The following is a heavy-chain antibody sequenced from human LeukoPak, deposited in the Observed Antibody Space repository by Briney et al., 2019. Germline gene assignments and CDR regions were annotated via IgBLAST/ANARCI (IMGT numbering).Heavy chain of an antibody. J-gene: IGHJ4*02. CDR3: ARARYSSGWYYFDY. CDR2: INPNSGGT. CDR1: GYTFTGYY. Sequence: ASVKVSCKASGYTFTGYYMHWVRQAPGQGLGWMGWINPNSGGTNYAQKFQGRVTMTRDTSISTAYMELSRLRSDDTAVYYCARARYSSGWYYFDYWGQGTLVTVSS. D-gene: IGHD6-19*01. V-gene: IGHV1-2*02.